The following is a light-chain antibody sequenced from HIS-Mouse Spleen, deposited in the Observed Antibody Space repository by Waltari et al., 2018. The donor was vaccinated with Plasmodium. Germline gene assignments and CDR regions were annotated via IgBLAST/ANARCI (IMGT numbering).Light chain of an antibody. CDR2: AAS. V-gene: IGKV1-8*01. J-gene: IGKJ4*01. Sequence: AIRMTQSPSSFSASTGDRVTITCRASQGISSYLAWYQQKPGKAPKLLIYAASTLQSWVPARFSGSGSGTDVTLTISCLQSEDFATYYCQQYYSYLLTFGGGTKVEIK. CDR1: QGISSY. CDR3: QQYYSYLLT.